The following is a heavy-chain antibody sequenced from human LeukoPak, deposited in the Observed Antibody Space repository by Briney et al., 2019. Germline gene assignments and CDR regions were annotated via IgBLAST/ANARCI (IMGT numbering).Heavy chain of an antibody. CDR3: ARGLDYDSSGYYPYYFAY. Sequence: ASVKVSCKASGYTFPSYYLHWVRQAPGQGLEWMGMINPNGGDISYAQKFQDRVTLTRDTSTTTGYMELSSLRSDDTAVYYCARGLDYDSSGYYPYYFAYWGQGTLVTVSS. D-gene: IGHD3-22*01. CDR1: GYTFPSYY. CDR2: INPNGGDI. J-gene: IGHJ4*02. V-gene: IGHV1-46*01.